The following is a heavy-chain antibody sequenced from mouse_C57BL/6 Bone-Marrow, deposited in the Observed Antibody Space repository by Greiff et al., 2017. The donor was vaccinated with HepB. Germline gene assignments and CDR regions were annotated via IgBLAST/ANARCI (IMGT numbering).Heavy chain of an antibody. J-gene: IGHJ3*01. CDR2: INPGSGGT. CDR3: ALWLRRWFAY. Sequence: QVQLQQSGAELVRPGTSVKVSCKASGYAFTNYLIEWVKQRPGQGLEWIGVINPGSGGTNYNEKFKGKATLTADKSSSTAYMQLSSLTSEDSAVYFCALWLRRWFAYWGQGTLVTVSA. CDR1: GYAFTNYL. V-gene: IGHV1-54*01. D-gene: IGHD2-2*01.